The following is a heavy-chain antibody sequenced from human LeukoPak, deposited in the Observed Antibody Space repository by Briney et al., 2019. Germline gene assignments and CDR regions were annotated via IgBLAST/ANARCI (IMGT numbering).Heavy chain of an antibody. J-gene: IGHJ4*02. V-gene: IGHV4-31*03. Sequence: PSETLSLTCTVSGGSISSGGYYWSWIRQHPGKGLEWIGYIYYSGSTYYNPSLKSRVAISVDTSMNQFSLKLSSVTAADTAVYYCARDGENGIDYWGQGTLVTVSS. D-gene: IGHD1-1*01. CDR3: ARDGENGIDY. CDR2: IYYSGST. CDR1: GGSISSGGYY.